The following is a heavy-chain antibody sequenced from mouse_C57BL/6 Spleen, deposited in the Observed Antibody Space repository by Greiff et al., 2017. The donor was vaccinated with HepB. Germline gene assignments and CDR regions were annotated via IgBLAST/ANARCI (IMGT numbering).Heavy chain of an antibody. Sequence: VQLQQSGPVLVKPGASVKMSCKASGYTFTDYYMNWVKQSHGKSLEWIGVINPYNGGTSYNQKFKGKATLTVDKSSSTAYMELNSLTSEDSAVYYCARRYGSSYEDWFAYWGQGTLVTVSA. CDR3: ARRYGSSYEDWFAY. CDR2: INPYNGGT. CDR1: GYTFTDYY. D-gene: IGHD1-1*01. J-gene: IGHJ3*01. V-gene: IGHV1-19*01.